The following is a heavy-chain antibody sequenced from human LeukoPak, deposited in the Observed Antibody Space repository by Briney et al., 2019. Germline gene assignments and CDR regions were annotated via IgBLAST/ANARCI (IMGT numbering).Heavy chain of an antibody. V-gene: IGHV4-34*01. CDR1: GGSFSGYY. D-gene: IGHD1-1*01. CDR2: INHSGST. J-gene: IGHJ4*02. CDR3: ARGGRTTGTMVTRYIDY. Sequence: SETLPLTCAVYGGSFSGYYWSWIRQPPGKGLEWIGEINHSGSTNYNPSLKSRVTISVDTSKNQFSLKLSSVTAADTAVYYCARGGRTTGTMVTRYIDYWGQGTLVTVSS.